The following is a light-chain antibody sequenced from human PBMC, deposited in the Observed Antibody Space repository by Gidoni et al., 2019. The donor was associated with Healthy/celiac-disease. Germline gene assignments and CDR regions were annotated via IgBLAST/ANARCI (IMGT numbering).Light chain of an antibody. V-gene: IGKV3D-15*01. J-gene: IGKJ5*01. CDR2: GAS. CDR3: QQYHNWPPIT. CDR1: QSVSSN. Sequence: EIVMTQSPATLSGSPGERATLSCRASQSVSSNLAWYQQKPGQAPRLLIYGASTRATGIPARFSGSGSGTEFTLTISSLQSEDSAVYYCQQYHNWPPITFGQGTRLEMK.